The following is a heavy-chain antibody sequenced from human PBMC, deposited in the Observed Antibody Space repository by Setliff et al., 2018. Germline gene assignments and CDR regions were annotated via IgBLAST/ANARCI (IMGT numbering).Heavy chain of an antibody. CDR3: ARVGGYASAWHGIEAFDI. Sequence: GASVKVSCKTSGYIFTNYYIHWVRQAPGQGLEWMGWINANTGGTREVQKFQGRVTMTRDTSIETAYMEVNRLTYDDTAVYYCARVGGYASAWHGIEAFDIWGQGTKVTVSS. J-gene: IGHJ3*02. CDR1: GYIFTNYY. V-gene: IGHV1-2*02. CDR2: INANTGGT. D-gene: IGHD6-19*01.